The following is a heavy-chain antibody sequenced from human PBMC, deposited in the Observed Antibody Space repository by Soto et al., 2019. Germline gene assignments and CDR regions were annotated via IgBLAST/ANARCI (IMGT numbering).Heavy chain of an antibody. V-gene: IGHV4-34*01. D-gene: IGHD1-26*01. CDR1: GGSFSGYY. J-gene: IGHJ6*02. Sequence: SETLSLTCAVYGGSFSGYYWNWIRQPPGKGLEWIGEINHSGSTNYNPSLKSRVTISVDTSKNQFSLKLSSVTAADTAVYYCARGGRGYYKVYYYGMDVWGQGTTVTV. CDR2: INHSGST. CDR3: ARGGRGYYKVYYYGMDV.